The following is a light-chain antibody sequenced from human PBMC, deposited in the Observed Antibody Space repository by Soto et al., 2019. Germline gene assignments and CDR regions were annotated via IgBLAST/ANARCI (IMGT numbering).Light chain of an antibody. CDR3: QQSYSTPIT. J-gene: IGKJ5*01. Sequence: DIQMTQSPSSLSASVGDRVTITCRASQSISSYLNWYQQKPGKAPKLLIYAASSLQSGVPSRFSGSGSGTDFTFTNSSLQPEDFATYYCQQSYSTPITFGQGTRLEIK. V-gene: IGKV1-39*01. CDR1: QSISSY. CDR2: AAS.